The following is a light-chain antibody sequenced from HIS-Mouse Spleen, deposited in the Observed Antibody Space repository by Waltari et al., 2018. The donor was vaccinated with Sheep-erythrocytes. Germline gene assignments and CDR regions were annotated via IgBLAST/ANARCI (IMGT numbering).Light chain of an antibody. V-gene: IGLV2-11*01. J-gene: IGLJ1*01. Sequence: QSALTQPASVSGSPGQSVPIPFTGTSTDVGGYNYVPWYQHHPGKAPKLMIYDVSKRPSGVPDRFSGSKSGNTASLTISGLQAEDEADYYCCSYAGSYNHVFATGTKVTVL. CDR2: DVS. CDR1: STDVGGYNY. CDR3: CSYAGSYNHV.